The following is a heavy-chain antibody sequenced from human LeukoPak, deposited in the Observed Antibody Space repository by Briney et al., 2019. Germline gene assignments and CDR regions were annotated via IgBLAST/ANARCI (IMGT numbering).Heavy chain of an antibody. V-gene: IGHV1-2*02. CDR2: INPNSGGT. CDR1: GYTFTNYA. CDR3: ARAWEYSSSFDAFDI. Sequence: GASVKVSCKASGYTFTNYAIHWVRQAPGQGLEWMGWINPNSGGTNYAQKFQGRVTMTRDTSISTAYMELSRLRSDDTAVYYCARAWEYSSSFDAFDIWGQGTMVTVSS. J-gene: IGHJ3*02. D-gene: IGHD6-6*01.